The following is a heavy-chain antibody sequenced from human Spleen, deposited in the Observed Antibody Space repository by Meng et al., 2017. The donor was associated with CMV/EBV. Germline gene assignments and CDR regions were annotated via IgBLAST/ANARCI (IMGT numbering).Heavy chain of an antibody. Sequence: GGSLRLSCAASGFTFSSYSMNWVRQAPGKGLEWIARINGDGSGPKYADSVKGRFTISRDNAKNTVYLQMKSLRVEDTAIYYCVREDNWSWSEFFNHWGQGALVTVSS. V-gene: IGHV3-74*03. CDR2: INGDGSGP. J-gene: IGHJ1*01. CDR3: VREDNWSWSEFFNH. CDR1: GFTFSSYS. D-gene: IGHD1-1*01.